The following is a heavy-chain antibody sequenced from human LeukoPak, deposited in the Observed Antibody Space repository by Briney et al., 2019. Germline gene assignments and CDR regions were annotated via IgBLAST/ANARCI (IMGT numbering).Heavy chain of an antibody. V-gene: IGHV3-23*01. Sequence: GGSLRLSCAASGFTFSSYAMSWVRQAPGKGLEWVSTISGSGGSTDYADSVKGRFTISRDNSKNTPYLQMNSLRAEDTAVYYCASPRGLGIYYFDYWGQGTLVTVSS. CDR2: ISGSGGST. D-gene: IGHD1-26*01. J-gene: IGHJ4*02. CDR1: GFTFSSYA. CDR3: ASPRGLGIYYFDY.